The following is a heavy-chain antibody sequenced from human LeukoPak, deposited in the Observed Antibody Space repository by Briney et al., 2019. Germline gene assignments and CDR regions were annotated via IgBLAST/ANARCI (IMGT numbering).Heavy chain of an antibody. CDR1: GYTFTGYY. V-gene: IGHV1-2*02. D-gene: IGHD3-10*01. CDR3: ARDSGSGDGDY. CDR2: INPNSGGI. Sequence: ASVTVSCKASGYTFTGYYMHWVRQAPGQGLEWMGWINPNSGGINYAQKFQGRVTMTRDTSISTAYMELSRLRSDDTAMYYCARDSGSGDGDYWGQGTLVTVSS. J-gene: IGHJ4*02.